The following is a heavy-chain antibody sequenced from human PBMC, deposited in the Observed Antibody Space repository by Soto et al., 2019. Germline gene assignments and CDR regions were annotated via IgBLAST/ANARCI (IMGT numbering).Heavy chain of an antibody. CDR2: ISSSGSTI. J-gene: IGHJ4*02. CDR3: SRGPYDYVWGSDPPHFDY. Sequence: GGSLRLSNAASGLTFRNFSVNWISKETGKGLEWVTYISSSGSTIYYADSVKGRFTISRDNAKNSLYLQMNSLRAEDTAVYFCSRGPYDYVWGSDPPHFDYWGQGTLVTVSS. V-gene: IGHV3-11*01. D-gene: IGHD3-16*02. CDR1: GLTFRNFS.